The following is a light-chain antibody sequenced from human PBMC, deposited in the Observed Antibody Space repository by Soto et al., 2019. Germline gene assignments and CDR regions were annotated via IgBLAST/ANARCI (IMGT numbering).Light chain of an antibody. J-gene: IGKJ2*01. V-gene: IGKV3-20*01. CDR1: QSVSSSY. CDR2: GAS. CDR3: QQYGGYPMYT. Sequence: EIVLTQSPGTLSLSPGERATLSCRASQSVSSSYLAWYQQKPGQAPRLLIYGASSRATGIPDRFSGSGSGTDFTLIIRRLEPEDFAVYYCQQYGGYPMYTFGQGTKLEIK.